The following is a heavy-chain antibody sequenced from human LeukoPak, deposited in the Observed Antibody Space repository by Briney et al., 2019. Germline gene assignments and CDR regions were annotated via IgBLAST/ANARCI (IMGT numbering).Heavy chain of an antibody. D-gene: IGHD6-13*01. J-gene: IGHJ6*03. CDR2: ISYSGST. V-gene: IGHV4-39*07. Sequence: SETLSLTCTVSGGSIRSSTYYWGWIRQPPGKGLEWIGSISYSGSTYYNSSLKSRVTISVDTSKNQFSLKLSSVTAADTAVYYCAREAGSYYYMDVWGKGTTVTISS. CDR3: AREAGSYYYMDV. CDR1: GGSIRSSTYY.